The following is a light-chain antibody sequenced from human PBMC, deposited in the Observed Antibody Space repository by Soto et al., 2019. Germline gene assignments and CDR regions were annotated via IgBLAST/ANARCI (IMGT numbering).Light chain of an antibody. CDR2: GAS. Sequence: EVVVTPCPATLPVSPGDRTTLSCRASQSVSTSLAWYQLKPGQAPRLLSYGASTRADGIPAKFTGNGCGTEFTLTIFSPQPEDFTVKYCQQYNNLLTCGGEIK. CDR3: QQYNNLLT. J-gene: IGKJ4*01. V-gene: IGKV3-15*01. CDR1: QSVSTS.